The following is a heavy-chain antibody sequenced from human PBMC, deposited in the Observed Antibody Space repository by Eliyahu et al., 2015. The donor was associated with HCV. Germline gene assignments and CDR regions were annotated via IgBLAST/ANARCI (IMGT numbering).Heavy chain of an antibody. CDR2: IYYSGST. J-gene: IGHJ4*02. V-gene: IGHV4-59*01. CDR1: Y. CDR3: ATNSGSYNAIFDY. D-gene: IGHD1-26*01. Sequence: YWSWIRQPPGKGLEWIGYIYYSGSTNYNPSLKSRVTISVDTSKNQFSLKLSSVTAADTAVYYCATNSGSYNAIFDYWGQGTLVTVSS.